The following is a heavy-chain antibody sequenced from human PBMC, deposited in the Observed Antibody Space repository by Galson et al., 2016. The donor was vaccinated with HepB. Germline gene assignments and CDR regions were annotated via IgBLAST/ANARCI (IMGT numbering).Heavy chain of an antibody. CDR3: ARRHEYCPPVGCSVDY. CDR1: GFASRNYG. J-gene: IGHJ4*02. Sequence: SLRLSCAASGFASRNYGMHWVRQAPGKGLEWVAADSMDGRRKWYAESVKGRFTISRDNFNNMLFLQMSSLRPDDTAVYFCARRHEYCPPVGCSVDYWGQGTLASVSP. D-gene: IGHD2/OR15-2a*01. CDR2: DSMDGRRK. V-gene: IGHV3-30*03.